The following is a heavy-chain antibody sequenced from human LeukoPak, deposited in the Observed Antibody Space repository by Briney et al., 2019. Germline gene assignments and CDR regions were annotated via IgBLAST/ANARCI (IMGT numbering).Heavy chain of an antibody. J-gene: IGHJ3*02. Sequence: GASVKVSCKASGYTFTGYYMHWVRQAPGQGLEWMGWINPNSGGTNYAQKFQGRVTMTTDTSTSTAYMELRSLRSDDTAVYYCARDYSSSGAFDIWGQGTMVTVSS. CDR3: ARDYSSSGAFDI. CDR2: INPNSGGT. CDR1: GYTFTGYY. D-gene: IGHD6-6*01. V-gene: IGHV1-2*02.